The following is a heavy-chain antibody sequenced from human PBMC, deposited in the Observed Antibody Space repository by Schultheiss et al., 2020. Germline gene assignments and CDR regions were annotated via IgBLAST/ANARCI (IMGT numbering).Heavy chain of an antibody. V-gene: IGHV4-39*01. CDR2: VYHSGDS. CDR1: DGSISSSTDY. D-gene: IGHD4-17*01. J-gene: IGHJ4*02. Sequence: SQTLSLTCTVSDGSISSSTDYWGWIRQPPGKGLEWIGSVYHSGDSYYNPSLKSRVTISVDTSKKQFSLKLRSVTAADTAVYYCARHKASYGDRLDSWGRGTLVNVSS. CDR3: ARHKASYGDRLDS.